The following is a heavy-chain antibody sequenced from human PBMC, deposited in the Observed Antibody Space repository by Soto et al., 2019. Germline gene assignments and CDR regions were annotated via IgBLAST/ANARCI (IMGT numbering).Heavy chain of an antibody. J-gene: IGHJ4*02. CDR3: AKRRGVGLTRSSFDY. V-gene: IGHV1-46*02. CDR1: GYTFNRHY. Sequence: QVQLVQSGAEVRKPGASVKVSCKASGYTFNRHYIQWVRQAPGQGLEWMGMIDPSGGDTNYAKKFQGRGTLTSDTSTRTVYMELSSLRSEDTAVYYCAKRRGVGLTRSSFDYWGPGTLVIVSS. CDR2: IDPSGGDT. D-gene: IGHD1-26*01.